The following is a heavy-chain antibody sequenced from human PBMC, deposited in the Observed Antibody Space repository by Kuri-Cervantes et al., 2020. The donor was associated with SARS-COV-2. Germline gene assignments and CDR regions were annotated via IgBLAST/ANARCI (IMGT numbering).Heavy chain of an antibody. CDR3: AREGYYDSSGNYAATGMDV. Sequence: GGSLRLSCAASGFTFSSYAMNWVRQAPGKGLEWVAFIRYDGSNKYYADSVKGRFTISRDNSHNTMYLQMNSLRTEDTAVYFCAREGYYDSSGNYAATGMDVWGKGTTVTDSS. D-gene: IGHD3-22*01. V-gene: IGHV3-30*02. CDR2: IRYDGSNK. J-gene: IGHJ6*03. CDR1: GFTFSSYA.